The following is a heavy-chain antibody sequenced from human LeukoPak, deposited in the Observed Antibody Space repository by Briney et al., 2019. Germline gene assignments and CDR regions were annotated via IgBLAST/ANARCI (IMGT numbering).Heavy chain of an antibody. J-gene: IGHJ6*03. V-gene: IGHV3-23*01. D-gene: IGHD3-16*01. CDR3: AKLGGQELHNYYVAV. CDR2: IIDSGEST. Sequence: GGSLRLSCAASGFIVSGNYMSWVRQAPGKGLEWVSGIIDSGESTYYANFAKGRFTISRDNSNNTLYLQMNSLRAEDTAVYYCAKLGGQELHNYYVAVCGKGTTVAVSS. CDR1: GFIVSGNY.